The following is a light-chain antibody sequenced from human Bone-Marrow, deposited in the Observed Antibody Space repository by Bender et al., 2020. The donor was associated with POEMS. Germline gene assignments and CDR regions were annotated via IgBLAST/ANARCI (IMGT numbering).Light chain of an antibody. Sequence: SYVLTQPPSVSVAPGQTARITCGGNNIGSKSVHWYQQKPGQAPVLVVYDDSGRPSGIPERFSGSNSGNTATLSISRVEAGDEADYYCQVWDSLTDRLWVFGGGTKLTVL. J-gene: IGLJ3*02. CDR1: NIGSKS. CDR3: QVWDSLTDRLWV. V-gene: IGLV3-21*02. CDR2: DDS.